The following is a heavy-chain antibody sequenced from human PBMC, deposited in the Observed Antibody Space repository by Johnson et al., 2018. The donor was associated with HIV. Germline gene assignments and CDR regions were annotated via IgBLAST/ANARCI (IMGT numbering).Heavy chain of an antibody. V-gene: IGHV3-30*04. D-gene: IGHD5-24*01. Sequence: QVQLVESGGGVVQPGRSLRLSCAASGFTFSSYVMHWVRQAPGKGLEWVAVISYDGSNKYYADSVKDRFTISRDNAKNSLHLQMNSLRAEDTAVYYCARFGDMATSFHGFDIWGQGTMVTVSS. CDR3: ARFGDMATSFHGFDI. CDR2: ISYDGSNK. CDR1: GFTFSSYV. J-gene: IGHJ3*02.